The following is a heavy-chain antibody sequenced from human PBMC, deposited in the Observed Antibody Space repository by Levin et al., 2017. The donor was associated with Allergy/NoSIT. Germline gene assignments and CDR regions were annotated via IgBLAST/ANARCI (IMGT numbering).Heavy chain of an antibody. CDR1: GGTFSSYA. J-gene: IGHJ6*02. D-gene: IGHD3-9*01. CDR2: IIPIFGTA. Sequence: SVKVSCKASGGTFSSYAISWVRQAPGQGLEWMGGIIPIFGTANYAQKFQGRVTITADKSTSTAYMELSSLRSEDTAVYYCARRASPLTGYAYYGMDVWGQGTTVTVSS. V-gene: IGHV1-69*06. CDR3: ARRASPLTGYAYYGMDV.